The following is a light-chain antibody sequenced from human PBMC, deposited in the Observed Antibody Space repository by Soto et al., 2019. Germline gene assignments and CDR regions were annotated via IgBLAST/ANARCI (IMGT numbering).Light chain of an antibody. CDR3: CSYTSNNTYV. V-gene: IGLV2-14*01. CDR2: DVS. J-gene: IGLJ1*01. CDR1: SSDVGGYNY. Sequence: QSVLTQPASVSGSPGQSITISCTGTSSDVGGYNYVSWYQQHPGKAPKLMIYDVSNRPSGVSNRFSGSKSGNTASLTISGLQAEDETDYYCCSYTSNNTYVFGTGTKVT.